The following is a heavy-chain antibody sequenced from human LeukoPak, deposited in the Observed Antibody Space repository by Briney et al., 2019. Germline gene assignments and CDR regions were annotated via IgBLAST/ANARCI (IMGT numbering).Heavy chain of an antibody. CDR2: IYYSGST. D-gene: IGHD4-11*01. V-gene: IGHV4-30-4*08. Sequence: SETLSLTCTVSGGSISSGDYYWSWIRQPPGKGLEWIGYIYYSGSTYYNPSLKSRVTISVDTSKNQFSLKLSSVTAADTAVYYCDRDGRRYSNYVRDYWGQGTLVTVSS. J-gene: IGHJ4*02. CDR3: DRDGRRYSNYVRDY. CDR1: GGSISSGDYY.